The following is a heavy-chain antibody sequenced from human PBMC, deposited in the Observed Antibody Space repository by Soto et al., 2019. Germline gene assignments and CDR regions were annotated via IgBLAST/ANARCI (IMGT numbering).Heavy chain of an antibody. Sequence: PSETLSLTCTVSGGSISSGGYYWSWIRQHPGKGLEWIGYIYYSGSTYYNPSLKSRVTISVDTSKNQFSLKLSSVTAADTAVYYCARAGITIFGVVTFYYYGMDVWGQGTTVTVSS. CDR2: IYYSGST. V-gene: IGHV4-31*03. J-gene: IGHJ6*02. CDR3: ARAGITIFGVVTFYYYGMDV. CDR1: GGSISSGGYY. D-gene: IGHD3-3*01.